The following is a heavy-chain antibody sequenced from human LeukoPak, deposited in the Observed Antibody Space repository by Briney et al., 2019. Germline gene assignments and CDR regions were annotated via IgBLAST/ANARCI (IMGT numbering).Heavy chain of an antibody. Sequence: GGSLRLSCAASGFTFSRYAMNWVRQAPGKGLECVSGILGSSSATYHADSVKGRFTISGDNSKNTLYLQMDGLRAEDTAVYYCAKDQEALTASWGQGTLVTVSS. D-gene: IGHD3-9*01. V-gene: IGHV3-23*01. CDR1: GFTFSRYA. CDR3: AKDQEALTAS. CDR2: ILGSSSAT. J-gene: IGHJ5*02.